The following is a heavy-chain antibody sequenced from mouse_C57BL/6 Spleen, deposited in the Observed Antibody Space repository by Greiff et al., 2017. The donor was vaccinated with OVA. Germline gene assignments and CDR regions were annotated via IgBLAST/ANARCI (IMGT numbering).Heavy chain of an antibody. CDR3: ARSYYYGSSYGY. J-gene: IGHJ2*01. CDR1: GYTFTSYW. D-gene: IGHD1-1*01. Sequence: QVQLQQPGAELVKPGASVKLSCKASGYTFTSYWMHWVKQRPGQGLEWIGMIHPNSGSTNYNEKFKSKATLTVDKSSSTAYMQLSSLTSEDSAVYYCARSYYYGSSYGYWGQGTTLTVSS. CDR2: IHPNSGST. V-gene: IGHV1-64*01.